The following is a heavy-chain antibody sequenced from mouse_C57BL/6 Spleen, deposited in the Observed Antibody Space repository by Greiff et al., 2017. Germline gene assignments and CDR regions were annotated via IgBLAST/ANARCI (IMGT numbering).Heavy chain of an antibody. Sequence: EVQRVESGGDLVKPGGSLKLSCAASGFTFSSYGMSWVRQTPDKRLEWVATISSGGSYTYYPDSVKGRFTISRDNAKNTLYLQMSSLKSEATAMYYCTRHYGSSPWFAYWGQGTLVTVSA. CDR3: TRHYGSSPWFAY. CDR2: ISSGGSYT. D-gene: IGHD1-1*01. J-gene: IGHJ3*01. CDR1: GFTFSSYG. V-gene: IGHV5-6*01.